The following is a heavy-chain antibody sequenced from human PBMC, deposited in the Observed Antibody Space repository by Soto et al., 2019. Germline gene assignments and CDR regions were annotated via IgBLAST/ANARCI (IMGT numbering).Heavy chain of an antibody. Sequence: QVQLQQWGAGLLKPSETLSLTCAVYGGSFSGYYWSWIRQPPGKGLEWIGEINHSGSTNYNPSLKSRVTISXDXXRSQSSRKLSSVTAADTAVYYCARGGLQWLVLFDYWGQGTLVTVSS. D-gene: IGHD6-19*01. CDR1: GGSFSGYY. J-gene: IGHJ4*02. CDR2: INHSGST. CDR3: ARGGLQWLVLFDY. V-gene: IGHV4-34*01.